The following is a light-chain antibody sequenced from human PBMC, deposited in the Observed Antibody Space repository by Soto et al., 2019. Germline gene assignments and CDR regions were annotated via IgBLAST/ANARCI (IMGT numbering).Light chain of an antibody. V-gene: IGKV1-39*01. CDR2: TSS. J-gene: IGKJ4*01. Sequence: DIQMTQSPSSLSASVGDTVTITCRASQSISSYLNWYQQKPGKAPNLLIYTSSNLQSGVPSRFSGSGSGTEFTLTISSLQPEDFATYYCQQRDSTPLTFGGGTKVEIK. CDR1: QSISSY. CDR3: QQRDSTPLT.